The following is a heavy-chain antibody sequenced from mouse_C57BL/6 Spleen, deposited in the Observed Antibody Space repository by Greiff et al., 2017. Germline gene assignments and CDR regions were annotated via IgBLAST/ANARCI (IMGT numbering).Heavy chain of an antibody. CDR3: ARFMGSILPDWYFDV. D-gene: IGHD5-5*01. CDR2: INPSNGGT. J-gene: IGHJ1*03. V-gene: IGHV1-53*01. Sequence: QVQLQQPGTELVKPGASVKLSCKASGYTFTSYWMHWVKQRPGQGLEWIGNINPSNGGTNYNEKFKSKATLTVDKSSSTAYMQLRILTSEDSAVYDCARFMGSILPDWYFDVWGTGTTVTVSS. CDR1: GYTFTSYW.